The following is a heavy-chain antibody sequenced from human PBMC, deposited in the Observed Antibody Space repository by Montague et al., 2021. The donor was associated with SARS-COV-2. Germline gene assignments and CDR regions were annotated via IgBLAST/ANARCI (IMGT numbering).Heavy chain of an antibody. J-gene: IGHJ5*02. CDR2: IYYSVST. CDR3: ARQGSGSYYNWFDP. V-gene: IGHV4-39*01. CDR1: GGSISSSSYY. Sequence: SETLSLTCTVSGGSISSSSYYWGWIRQPPGQGLEWIGSIYYSVSTYYNPSLQSRVTISVDTSKNQFSLKLSSVTAADTAVYYCARQGSGSYYNWFDPWGQGTLVTVSS. D-gene: IGHD1-26*01.